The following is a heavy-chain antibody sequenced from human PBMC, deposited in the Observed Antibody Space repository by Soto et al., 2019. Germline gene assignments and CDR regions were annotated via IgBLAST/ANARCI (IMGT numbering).Heavy chain of an antibody. D-gene: IGHD3-9*01. J-gene: IGHJ3*02. Sequence: LRLSCAASGFTFSSYWMSWVRQAPGKGLEWVANIKQDGSEKYYVDSVKGRFTISRDNAKNSLYLQMNSLRAEDTAVYYCARVPRTGTWAFDIWGQGTMVTVSS. CDR1: GFTFSSYW. CDR3: ARVPRTGTWAFDI. CDR2: IKQDGSEK. V-gene: IGHV3-7*01.